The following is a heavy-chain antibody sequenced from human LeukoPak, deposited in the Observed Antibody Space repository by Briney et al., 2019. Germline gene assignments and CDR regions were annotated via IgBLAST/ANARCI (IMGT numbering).Heavy chain of an antibody. Sequence: GGSLRLSCAASGFTFNTYGMTWVRQAPGKGLEWVSAISGSGGTIFYADSVKGRFTISRDNSENTLYLRMDSLRADDTALYYCAKAGPYYFDFWGQGTLVTVSS. CDR1: GFTFNTYG. CDR3: AKAGPYYFDF. J-gene: IGHJ4*02. V-gene: IGHV3-23*01. CDR2: ISGSGGTI.